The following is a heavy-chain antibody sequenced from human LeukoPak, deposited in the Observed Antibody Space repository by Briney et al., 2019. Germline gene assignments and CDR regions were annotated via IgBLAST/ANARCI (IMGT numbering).Heavy chain of an antibody. Sequence: PGGSLRLSCAAYGFTFSSYAMSWVRQAPGKGLEWVSAISGSGGSTYYADSVKGRFTIPRDNSKNTLYLQMNSLRAEDAAVYYCAKEAVAGLYYFDYWGQGTLVTVSS. V-gene: IGHV3-23*01. CDR2: ISGSGGST. CDR1: GFTFSSYA. CDR3: AKEAVAGLYYFDY. J-gene: IGHJ4*02. D-gene: IGHD6-19*01.